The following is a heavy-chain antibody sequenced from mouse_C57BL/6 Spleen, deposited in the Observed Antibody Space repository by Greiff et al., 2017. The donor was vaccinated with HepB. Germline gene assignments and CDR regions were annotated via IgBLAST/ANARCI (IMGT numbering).Heavy chain of an antibody. V-gene: IGHV5-17*01. CDR3: AREGKEDLFAY. J-gene: IGHJ3*01. CDR1: GFTFSDYG. D-gene: IGHD2-1*01. Sequence: EVMLVESGGGLVKPGGSLKLSCAASGFTFSDYGMHWVRQAPEKGLEWVAYISSGSSTIYYADTVKGRFTISRDNAKNTLFLQMTSLRSEDTAMYYCAREGKEDLFAYWGQGTLVTVSA. CDR2: ISSGSSTI.